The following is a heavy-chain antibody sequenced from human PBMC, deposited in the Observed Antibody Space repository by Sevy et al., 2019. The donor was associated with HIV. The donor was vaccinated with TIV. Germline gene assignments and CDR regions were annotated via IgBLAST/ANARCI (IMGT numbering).Heavy chain of an antibody. V-gene: IGHV1-46*01. CDR2: INPSGGST. CDR1: GYTFTSYY. D-gene: IGHD2-21*02. J-gene: IGHJ6*03. Sequence: ASVKVSCKASGYTFTSYYMHWVRQAPGQGLEWMGIINPSGGSTSYAQMFQGRVTMTRDTSTSTVYMELSSLRSEDTAMYYCARTGGNSDYYYYYMDVWGKGTTVTVSS. CDR3: ARTGGNSDYYYYYMDV.